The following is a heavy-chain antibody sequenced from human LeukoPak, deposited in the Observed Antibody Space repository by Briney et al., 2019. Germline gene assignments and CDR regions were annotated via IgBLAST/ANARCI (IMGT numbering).Heavy chain of an antibody. J-gene: IGHJ3*02. CDR3: ARATTYYYDSSGYYYDHDAFDI. V-gene: IGHV1-2*02. CDR2: INPNSGGT. CDR1: GYTFTSYG. Sequence: ASVKVSCKASGYTFTSYGISWVRQAPGQGLEWMGWINPNSGGTNYAQKFQGRVTMTRDTSISTAYMELSRLRSDDTAVYYCARATTYYYDSSGYYYDHDAFDIWGQGTMVTVSS. D-gene: IGHD3-22*01.